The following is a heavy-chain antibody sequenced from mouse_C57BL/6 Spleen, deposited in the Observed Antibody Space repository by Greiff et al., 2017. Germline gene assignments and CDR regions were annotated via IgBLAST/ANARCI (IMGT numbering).Heavy chain of an antibody. Sequence: VQLQQSGAELVKPGASVKISCKASGYAFSSYWMNWVKRRPGKGLEWIGQIYPGDGDTNYNGKFKGKATLTADKSSSTAYMQLSSLTSEDAAVYFCARPTVVAGDYWGQGTTLTVSS. D-gene: IGHD1-1*01. CDR3: ARPTVVAGDY. V-gene: IGHV1-80*01. CDR2: IYPGDGDT. J-gene: IGHJ2*01. CDR1: GYAFSSYW.